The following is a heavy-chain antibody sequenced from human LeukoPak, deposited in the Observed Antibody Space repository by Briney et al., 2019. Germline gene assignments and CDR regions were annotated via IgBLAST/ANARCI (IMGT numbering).Heavy chain of an antibody. D-gene: IGHD1-26*01. J-gene: IGHJ3*02. CDR1: GFTVRNNY. Sequence: QTGGSLRLSCAASGFTVRNNYMSWVRQAPGKGLEWVSVIYSGGSIYYADSVKGRFTFSKDNSKNTLYLQMTNLRVEDTAAYYCARGVGQDAFDIWGQGTMVTVSS. V-gene: IGHV3-53*01. CDR2: IYSGGSI. CDR3: ARGVGQDAFDI.